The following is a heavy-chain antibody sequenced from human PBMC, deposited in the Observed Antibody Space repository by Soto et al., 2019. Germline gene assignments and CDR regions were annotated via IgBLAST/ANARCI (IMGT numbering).Heavy chain of an antibody. Sequence: SETLSLTCAVYGGSFSGYYWSWIRQPPGKGLEWIGEINHSGSTNYNPSLKSRVTISVDTSKNQFSLKLSSVTAADTAVYYCARAGRVIAAAGPDNNFDFWGQGTLVTVSS. J-gene: IGHJ4*02. CDR1: GGSFSGYY. CDR2: INHSGST. D-gene: IGHD6-13*01. CDR3: ARAGRVIAAAGPDNNFDF. V-gene: IGHV4-34*01.